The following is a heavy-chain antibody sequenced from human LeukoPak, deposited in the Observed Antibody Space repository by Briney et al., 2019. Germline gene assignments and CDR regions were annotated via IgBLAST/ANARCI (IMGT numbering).Heavy chain of an antibody. D-gene: IGHD2-15*01. CDR2: ISYDGSNK. J-gene: IGHJ4*02. Sequence: PGGSLRLSCAASGFTFSSYVMHWVRQAPGKGLEWVAVISYDGSNKYYADSVKGRFTISRDNSKNTLYLQMNSLRAEDTAVYYCAKDQYCSGGSCYSPPGYWGQGTLVTVSS. CDR3: AKDQYCSGGSCYSPPGY. V-gene: IGHV3-30*18. CDR1: GFTFSSYV.